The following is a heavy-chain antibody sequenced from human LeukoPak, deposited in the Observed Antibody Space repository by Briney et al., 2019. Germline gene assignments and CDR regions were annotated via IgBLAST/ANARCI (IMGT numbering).Heavy chain of an antibody. J-gene: IGHJ6*02. Sequence: SETLSLTCTVSGGSISSYYWSWIRQPAGKGLEWIGRIYTSGSTNYNPSLKSRVTISVDTSKNQFSLKLSSVTAADTAVYYCARSPRKQPKYYYYGMDVWGQGTTVTVSS. CDR2: IYTSGST. V-gene: IGHV4-4*07. CDR1: GGSISSYY. CDR3: ARSPRKQPKYYYYGMDV. D-gene: IGHD6-13*01.